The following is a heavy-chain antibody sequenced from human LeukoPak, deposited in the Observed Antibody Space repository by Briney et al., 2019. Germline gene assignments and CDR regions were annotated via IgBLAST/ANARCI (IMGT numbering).Heavy chain of an antibody. CDR1: TDSTNTYY. V-gene: IGHV4-59*01. Sequence: SETPSLTCSVSTDSTNTYYWSWIRQSPGKGLEWIGHIYHSGSTDYNPSFKSRVTISIDMSKREFSLKLTSVTVADTAMYYCVRLRWELLAPYFDHWGQGTLVTVSS. CDR2: IYHSGST. J-gene: IGHJ4*02. D-gene: IGHD1-26*01. CDR3: VRLRWELLAPYFDH.